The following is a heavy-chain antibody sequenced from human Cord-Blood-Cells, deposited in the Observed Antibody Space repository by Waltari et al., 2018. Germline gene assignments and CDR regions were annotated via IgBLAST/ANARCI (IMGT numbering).Heavy chain of an antibody. J-gene: IGHJ3*02. D-gene: IGHD6-13*01. CDR3: ARFEPGIAAAGTTFDI. CDR2: INPSGGST. CDR1: GYTFTSYY. V-gene: IGHV1-46*01. Sequence: QVQLVQSGAEVKKPGASVTVSCKASGYTFTSYYMHWVRQARGQGLEWMGIINPSGGSTSYAQKFQGRVTMTRDTSTSTVYMELSSLRSEDTAVYYCARFEPGIAAAGTTFDIWGQGTMVTVSS.